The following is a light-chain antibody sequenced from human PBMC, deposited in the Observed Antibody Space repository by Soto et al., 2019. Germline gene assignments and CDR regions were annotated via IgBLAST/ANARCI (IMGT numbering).Light chain of an antibody. V-gene: IGLV2-14*03. Sequence: QSALTQPASVSGSPGQSITTPCTGSTSDIGNYNYASWYQQQHPGKPPKLMIYDVSTRPSGVSIRFSGSKSGNTASLTISGLQAEDEAFYYCTSYTIATTWVFGGGTKLTVL. CDR2: DVS. J-gene: IGLJ3*02. CDR3: TSYTIATTWV. CDR1: TSDIGNYNY.